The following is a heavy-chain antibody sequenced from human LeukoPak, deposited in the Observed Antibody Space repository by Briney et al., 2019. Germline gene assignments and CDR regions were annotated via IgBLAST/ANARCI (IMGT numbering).Heavy chain of an antibody. J-gene: IGHJ5*02. Sequence: ASVKVSCKASGYTFTSYYMHWVRQAPGQGLEWMGIINPSGGSTSYAQKFQGRVTMTRDMSTSTVYMELSSLRSEDTALYYCARDGVVVIGTTCWFDPWGQGTLVTVSS. CDR1: GYTFTSYY. CDR2: INPSGGST. D-gene: IGHD2-15*01. CDR3: ARDGVVVIGTTCWFDP. V-gene: IGHV1-46*01.